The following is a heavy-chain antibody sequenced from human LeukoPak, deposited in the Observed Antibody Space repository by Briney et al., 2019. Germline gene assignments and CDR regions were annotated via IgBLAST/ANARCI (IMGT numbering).Heavy chain of an antibody. V-gene: IGHV4-39*01. J-gene: IGHJ4*02. D-gene: IGHD5-24*01. CDR1: GGSISSRSYY. CDR3: ARLRDGYNNLSPFDY. Sequence: SETLSLTCTVSGGSISSRSYYWGWIRQSPGKGLEWIGTIYYSGTTYYNPSLKSRVTISVDTSKNHFSLKLISVTAADTAVYYCARLRDGYNNLSPFDYWGQGTLVTVSS. CDR2: IYYSGTT.